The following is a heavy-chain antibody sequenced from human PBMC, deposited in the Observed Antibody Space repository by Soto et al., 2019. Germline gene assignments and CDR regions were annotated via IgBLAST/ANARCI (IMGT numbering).Heavy chain of an antibody. Sequence: PGGSLRLSCAASGFTFSGSAMHWVRQASGKGLEWVGRIRSKANSYATAYAASVKGRFTISRDDSKNTAYLQMNSLKTEDTAVYYCTRPYYGSGKYYYGMDVWGQGTTVTISS. CDR1: GFTFSGSA. D-gene: IGHD3-10*01. V-gene: IGHV3-73*01. CDR3: TRPYYGSGKYYYGMDV. CDR2: IRSKANSYAT. J-gene: IGHJ6*02.